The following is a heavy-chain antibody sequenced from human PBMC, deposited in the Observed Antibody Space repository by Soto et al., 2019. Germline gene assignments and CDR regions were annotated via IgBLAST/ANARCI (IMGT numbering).Heavy chain of an antibody. Sequence: GGSLRLSCAASGFTFDDYAMHWVRQAPGKGLEWVSGISWNSGSIGYADSVKGRFTISRDNAKNSLYLQMNSLRAEDTALYYCAKDIEDIAVAGSFDYWGQGTLVTVSS. D-gene: IGHD6-19*01. CDR1: GFTFDDYA. V-gene: IGHV3-9*01. CDR3: AKDIEDIAVAGSFDY. CDR2: ISWNSGSI. J-gene: IGHJ4*02.